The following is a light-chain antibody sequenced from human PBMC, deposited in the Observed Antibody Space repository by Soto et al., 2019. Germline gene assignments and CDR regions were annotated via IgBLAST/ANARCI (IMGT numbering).Light chain of an antibody. CDR3: QQYSTFPRT. J-gene: IGKJ1*01. CDR1: QSISNN. V-gene: IGKV3-15*01. CDR2: GAS. Sequence: EIVMTQSPATLSVSPGERATLSCRAGQSISNNLAWYQQKPGQAPRLLIYGASTRATGIPARFTGSGSGTEFTLTISSLQSEDFAVYDCQQYSTFPRTFGQGT.